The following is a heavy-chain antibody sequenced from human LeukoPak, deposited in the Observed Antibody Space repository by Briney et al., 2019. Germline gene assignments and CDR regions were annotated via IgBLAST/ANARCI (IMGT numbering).Heavy chain of an antibody. CDR3: ARWGKGTVTTHYYYGMDV. CDR2: INPSGGST. V-gene: IGHV1-46*01. CDR1: GYTFTSYY. D-gene: IGHD4-17*01. J-gene: IGHJ6*02. Sequence: ASVKVSCKASGYTFTSYYMHWVRQAPGQGLEWMGIINPSGGSTSYAQKFQGRVTMTRDTSTSTVYMELSSLRSEDTAVYYCARWGKGTVTTHYYYGMDVWGQGTTVTVSS.